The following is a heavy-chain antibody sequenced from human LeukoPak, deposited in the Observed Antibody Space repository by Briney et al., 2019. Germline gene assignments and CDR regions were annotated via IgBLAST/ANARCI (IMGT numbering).Heavy chain of an antibody. D-gene: IGHD3-10*01. CDR1: GFTFSSYG. CDR3: AKDGYYGSGSYYFCWFDP. V-gene: IGHV3-30*02. J-gene: IGHJ5*02. Sequence: GGSLRLSCAASGFTFSSYGMHWVRQAPGKWLEWVAFIRYDGSNKYYADSVKGRFTISRDNSKNTLYLQMNSLRAEDTAVYYCAKDGYYGSGSYYFCWFDPWGQGTLVTVSS. CDR2: IRYDGSNK.